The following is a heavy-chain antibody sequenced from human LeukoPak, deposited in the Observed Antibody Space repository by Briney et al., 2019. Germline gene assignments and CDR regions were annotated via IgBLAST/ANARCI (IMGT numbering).Heavy chain of an antibody. J-gene: IGHJ4*02. CDR2: IYTSGST. V-gene: IGHV4-4*07. CDR1: GGSTSSYY. CDR3: AREEGSQGFDY. Sequence: SETLSLTCTVSGGSTSSYYWSWIRQPAGKGLEWIGRIYTSGSTNYNPSLKSRVTMSVDTAENQFSLKLSSVTAADTAVYYCAREEGSQGFDYWGQGTLVTVSS.